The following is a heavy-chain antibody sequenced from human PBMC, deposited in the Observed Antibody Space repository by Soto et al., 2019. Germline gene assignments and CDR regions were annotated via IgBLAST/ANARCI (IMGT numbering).Heavy chain of an antibody. CDR1: GFSFSTYG. V-gene: IGHV3-33*01. CDR3: AGGVGSYDPVYYYGMDV. J-gene: IGHJ6*02. Sequence: QVQLVESGGGVVQPGTSLRLSCAASGFSFSTYGMHWVRQAPGKGLEWVAVIWYDGGIKHYADSVKGRFTISRDNSKKTLDLQMNSLRDEDTAVYYCAGGVGSYDPVYYYGMDVWGQGTTVTVSS. CDR2: IWYDGGIK. D-gene: IGHD3-10*01.